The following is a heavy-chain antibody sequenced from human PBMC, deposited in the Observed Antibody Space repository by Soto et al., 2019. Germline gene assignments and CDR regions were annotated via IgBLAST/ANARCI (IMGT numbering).Heavy chain of an antibody. CDR2: VYNSGST. D-gene: IGHD6-13*01. CDR1: GGSISSNY. Sequence: SETLSLTCTVSGGSISSNYWTWIRQPPGKGLEWIGYVYNSGSTNYNPSLKSRVTISEDTSKSQFSLKVNSMTAADTAVYYCARYRREAVAGYTLDNWGQGILVT. J-gene: IGHJ4*02. V-gene: IGHV4-59*01. CDR3: ARYRREAVAGYTLDN.